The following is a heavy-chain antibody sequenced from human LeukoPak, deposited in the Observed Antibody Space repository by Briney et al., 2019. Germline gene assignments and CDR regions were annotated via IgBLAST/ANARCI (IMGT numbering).Heavy chain of an antibody. V-gene: IGHV4-34*01. Sequence: SETLSLTCAVYGGSFSGYYWSWIRQPPGKGLEWIGEINHSGSTNYNPSLKSRVTISVDTSKNQFSLKLSSVTAVDTAVYYCARRHILYYFDYWGQGTLVTVSS. CDR2: INHSGST. CDR3: ARRHILYYFDY. J-gene: IGHJ4*02. CDR1: GGSFSGYY.